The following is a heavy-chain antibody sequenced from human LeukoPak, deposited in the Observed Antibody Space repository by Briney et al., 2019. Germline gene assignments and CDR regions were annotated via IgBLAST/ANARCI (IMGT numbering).Heavy chain of an antibody. CDR3: ARDVRAVAGLLDY. D-gene: IGHD6-19*01. CDR1: GFIFRSYE. Sequence: GGSLRLSCAASGFIFRSYEMNWVRQAPGKGLEWVSYISSSGTTIYYADSVKGRFTISRDNAKNSLYLQMNSLRAEDTAVYYCARDVRAVAGLLDYWGQGTLVTVSS. J-gene: IGHJ4*02. V-gene: IGHV3-48*03. CDR2: ISSSGTTI.